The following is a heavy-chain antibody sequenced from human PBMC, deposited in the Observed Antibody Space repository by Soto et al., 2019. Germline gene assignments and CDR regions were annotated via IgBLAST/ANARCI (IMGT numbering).Heavy chain of an antibody. Sequence: ASVKVSCKASGYTFTSYGISWVRQAPGQGLEWMGWISAYNGNTNYAQKLQGRVTMTTDTSTSTAYMELRSLRSDDTAVYYCARLSSSWYSSNWFDPWGQGTLVTVPS. CDR1: GYTFTSYG. CDR2: ISAYNGNT. CDR3: ARLSSSWYSSNWFDP. J-gene: IGHJ5*02. V-gene: IGHV1-18*01. D-gene: IGHD6-13*01.